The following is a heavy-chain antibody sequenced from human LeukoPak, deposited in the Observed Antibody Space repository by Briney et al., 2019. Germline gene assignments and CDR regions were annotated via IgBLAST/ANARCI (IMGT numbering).Heavy chain of an antibody. V-gene: IGHV4-4*07. J-gene: IGHJ4*02. CDR1: GASITSLY. Sequence: SSETLSLTCTVPGASITSLYYNWIRQSAGKRLEWIGRIHITGGTDYRPSLNSRVTMSVDTSKKQISLKLTSVAAADTAVYFCSRGGGYGDYWGQGILVTLFS. CDR2: IHITGGT. D-gene: IGHD5-12*01. CDR3: SRGGGYGDY.